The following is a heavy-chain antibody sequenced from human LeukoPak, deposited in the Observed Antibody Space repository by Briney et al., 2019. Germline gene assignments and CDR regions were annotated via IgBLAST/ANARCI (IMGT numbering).Heavy chain of an antibody. V-gene: IGHV3-11*01. CDR1: GFTFSDYY. J-gene: IGHJ6*02. CDR2: ISSSGSTI. CDR3: ARKGARGYSYGKLGYYYYGMDV. D-gene: IGHD5-18*01. Sequence: GGSLRLSCAASGFTFSDYYMSWIRQAPGKGLEWVSYISSSGSTIYYADSVKGRFTISRDNAKNSLYLQMNSLRAEDTAVYYCARKGARGYSYGKLGYYYYGMDVWGQGTTVTVSS.